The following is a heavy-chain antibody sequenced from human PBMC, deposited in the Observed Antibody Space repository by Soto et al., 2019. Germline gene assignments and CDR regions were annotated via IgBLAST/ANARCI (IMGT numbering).Heavy chain of an antibody. J-gene: IGHJ3*02. CDR3: ARNSIAARYHDAFDI. CDR2: ISWNGGSI. D-gene: IGHD6-6*01. V-gene: IGHV3-9*01. Sequence: EVQLVESGGGLVQPGRSLRLSCAASGFTFDDYAMHWVRQAPGKGLEWVSGISWNGGSIGYADSVKGRFTISRDNAKNSLYLQMNSLRAEDTALYYCARNSIAARYHDAFDIWGQGTMVTVSS. CDR1: GFTFDDYA.